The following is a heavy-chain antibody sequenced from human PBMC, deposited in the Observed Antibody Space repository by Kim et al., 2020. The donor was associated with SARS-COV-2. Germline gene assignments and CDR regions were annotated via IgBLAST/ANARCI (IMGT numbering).Heavy chain of an antibody. Sequence: YYNTYLKSRVTISVDTSKNQFSLKLSSVTAADTAVYYCARTGGVTTLFDYWGQGTLVTVSS. CDR3: ARTGGVTTLFDY. J-gene: IGHJ4*02. V-gene: IGHV4-39*01. D-gene: IGHD4-4*01.